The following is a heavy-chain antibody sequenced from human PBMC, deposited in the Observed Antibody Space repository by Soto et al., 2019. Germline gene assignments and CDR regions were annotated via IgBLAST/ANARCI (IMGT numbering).Heavy chain of an antibody. V-gene: IGHV3-11*01. D-gene: IGHD2-8*02. CDR1: GFTFIDYY. J-gene: IGHJ4*02. CDR2: IDSSDSTI. Sequence: GGSLRLSCAASGFTFIDYYMSWIRQVPGKGLEWVAYIDSSDSTIFYTDSVRGRFTVSRDNAKNSVYLQIDSLRADDTGVYYCARHRKLVPGEDSWGRGTMVTVYS. CDR3: ARHRKLVPGEDS.